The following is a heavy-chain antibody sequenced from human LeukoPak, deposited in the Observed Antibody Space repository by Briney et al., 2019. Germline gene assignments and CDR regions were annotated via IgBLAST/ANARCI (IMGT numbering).Heavy chain of an antibody. CDR1: GFTFSSYW. J-gene: IGHJ4*02. CDR2: ISGTGGST. Sequence: AGGSLRLSCAASGFTFSSYWMSWVRQAPGKGLEWVSAISGTGGSTSYAYAVKGRVTIPRDNSKHTLYLQMNSLRAEDTAVYYWAKDSYDSSGSRYDYWGEGALVTVSS. D-gene: IGHD3-22*01. CDR3: AKDSYDSSGSRYDY. V-gene: IGHV3-23*01.